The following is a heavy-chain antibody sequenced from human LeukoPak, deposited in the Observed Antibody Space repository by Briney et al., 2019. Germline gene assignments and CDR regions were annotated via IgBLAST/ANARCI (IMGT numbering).Heavy chain of an antibody. J-gene: IGHJ5*02. CDR1: GFTFSSYA. CDR2: VSGSAGST. Sequence: GGSLRLSCAASGFTFSSYAMSWVRQAPGKGLEWVSAVSGSAGSTYYADSVKGRFTISRDNSKNTLYLQMNSLRAEDTAVYYCAATGSYGWFDPWGQGTLVTVSS. V-gene: IGHV3-23*01. D-gene: IGHD3-10*01. CDR3: AATGSYGWFDP.